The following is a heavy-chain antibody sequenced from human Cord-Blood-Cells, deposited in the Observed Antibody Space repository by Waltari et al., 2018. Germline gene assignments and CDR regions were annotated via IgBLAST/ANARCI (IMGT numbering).Heavy chain of an antibody. CDR1: GGSISSGSYY. CDR3: ARGGRDANDAFDI. V-gene: IGHV4-61*09. Sequence: QVQLQESGPGLVKPSQTLSLTCIVSGGSISSGSYYWSWIRQPAGKGLEWIGYIYTSGSTNYNPSLKSRVTISVDTSKNQFSLKLSSVTAADTAVYYCARGGRDANDAFDIWGQGTMVTVSS. J-gene: IGHJ3*02. D-gene: IGHD3-16*01. CDR2: IYTSGST.